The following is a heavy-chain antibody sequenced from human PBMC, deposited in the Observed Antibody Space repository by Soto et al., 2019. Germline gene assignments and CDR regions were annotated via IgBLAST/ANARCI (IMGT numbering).Heavy chain of an antibody. CDR3: ARGRDSAFDF. CDR1: GDSLFTNTVA. Sequence: SQTLSLTCAISGDSLFTNTVAWNWIRQSPSRGLEWLGRTYYTSKWNSDYAVSVTSRITVTPDTSKNQFSLQLNSVTPEDTAVYYCARGRDSAFDFWGQGTLVNVSS. CDR2: TYYTSKWNS. D-gene: IGHD5-18*01. J-gene: IGHJ4*02. V-gene: IGHV6-1*01.